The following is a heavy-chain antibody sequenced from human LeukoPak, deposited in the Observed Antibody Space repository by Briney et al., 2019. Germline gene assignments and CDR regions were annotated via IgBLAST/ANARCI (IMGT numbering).Heavy chain of an antibody. V-gene: IGHV4-59*01. J-gene: IGHJ4*02. D-gene: IGHD3-22*01. Sequence: PSETLSLTCTVSGGSFSTYYWSWIRQPPGKGLEWIGYIYYSGSTNYNPSLQSRVTISVDTSKNQLSLRLSSVTAADTAVYYCAREYSYYDSSGYYYGSGYFDYWGQGTLVTVSS. CDR2: IYYSGST. CDR3: AREYSYYDSSGYYYGSGYFDY. CDR1: GGSFSTYY.